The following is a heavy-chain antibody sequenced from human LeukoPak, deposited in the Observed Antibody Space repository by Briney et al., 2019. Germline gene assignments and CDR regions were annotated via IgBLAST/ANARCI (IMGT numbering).Heavy chain of an antibody. J-gene: IGHJ4*02. CDR3: ARYYYDSSGYYPPDY. Sequence: GGSLRLSCAASGFSFSSNYMTWVRQAPGKGLEWVANIKQDGSEKYYVDSVKGRFTTSRDNAKNSLYLQMNSLRAEDTAVYYCARYYYDSSGYYPPDYWGQGTMVTVCS. CDR1: GFSFSSNY. V-gene: IGHV3-7*04. D-gene: IGHD3-22*01. CDR2: IKQDGSEK.